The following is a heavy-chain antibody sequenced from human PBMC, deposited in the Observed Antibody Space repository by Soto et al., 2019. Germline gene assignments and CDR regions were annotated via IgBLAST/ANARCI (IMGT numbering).Heavy chain of an antibody. CDR1: GGTFSNHA. CDR3: ARGPDYAGYIDD. J-gene: IGHJ4*02. V-gene: IGHV1-69*13. Sequence: QVRLVQSGAEVKKPGSSVKVSCKASGGTFSNHAINWVRQAPRQGPEWMGVIILPFGTPNYAQRFQGRVTITADESMTTAYMELNGLRSEDTAVYYCARGPDYAGYIDDWGQGSLVTVSS. D-gene: IGHD4-17*01. CDR2: IILPFGTP.